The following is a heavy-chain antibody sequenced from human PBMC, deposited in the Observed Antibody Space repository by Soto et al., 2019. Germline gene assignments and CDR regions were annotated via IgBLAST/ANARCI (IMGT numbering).Heavy chain of an antibody. CDR3: TTGIAVAGMIYYYYYGMDV. V-gene: IGHV3-15*01. CDR2: IKSKTDGGTT. D-gene: IGHD6-19*01. J-gene: IGHJ6*02. Sequence: EVQLVESGGGLVKPGGSLRLSCAASGFTFSNAWMSWVRQAPGKGLEWVGRIKSKTDGGTTDYAAPVKGRFTISRDDSKNTLYLQMNSLKTEDTAVYYCTTGIAVAGMIYYYYYGMDVWDQGTTVTVSS. CDR1: GFTFSNAW.